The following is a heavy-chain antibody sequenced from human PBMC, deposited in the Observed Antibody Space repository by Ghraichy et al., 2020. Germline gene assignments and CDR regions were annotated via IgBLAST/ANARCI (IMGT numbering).Heavy chain of an antibody. V-gene: IGHV4-59*08. CDR2: IYYSGST. CDR3: ARRSRGGVYWYFDL. Sequence: SETLSLTCTVSGGSISSYYWSWIRQPPGKGLEWIGYIYYSGSTNYNPSLKSRVTISVDTSKNQYSLKLSSVTAADTAVYYCARRSRGGVYWYFDLWGRGTLVTVSS. D-gene: IGHD3-16*01. J-gene: IGHJ2*01. CDR1: GGSISSYY.